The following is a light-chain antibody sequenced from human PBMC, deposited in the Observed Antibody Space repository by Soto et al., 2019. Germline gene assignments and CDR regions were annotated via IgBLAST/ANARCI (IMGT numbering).Light chain of an antibody. CDR3: SSYRSSNTVV. CDR2: DVS. CDR1: SSDVGGYNY. V-gene: IGLV2-14*01. Sequence: QSALTQPASVSGSPGQSITISCTGTSSDVGGYNYVTWYQQHPGNAPKLMIYDVSNRPSGVPNRFSGSKSGNTASLTISGLPAEDEADYYCSSYRSSNTVVFGGGTKLTVL. J-gene: IGLJ2*01.